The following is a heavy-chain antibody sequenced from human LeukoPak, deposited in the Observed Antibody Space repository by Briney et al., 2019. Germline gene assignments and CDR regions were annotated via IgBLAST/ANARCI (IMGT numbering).Heavy chain of an antibody. CDR3: ARHNPLSTSFSFDY. J-gene: IGHJ4*02. V-gene: IGHV4-30-2*01. CDR2: IYHSGST. CDR1: GGSISSGGYY. D-gene: IGHD2-2*01. Sequence: SQTLSLTCTVSGGSISSGGYYWSWIRQPPGKGLEWIGYIYHSGSTYYNPSLKSRVTISVDTSKNQFSLKLSSVTAADTAVYYCARHNPLSTSFSFDYWGQGTLVTVSS.